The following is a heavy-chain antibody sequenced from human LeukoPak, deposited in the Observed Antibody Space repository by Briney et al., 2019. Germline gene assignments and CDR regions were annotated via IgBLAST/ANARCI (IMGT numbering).Heavy chain of an antibody. Sequence: PGGSLRLSCAASGFTFSSYGMHWVRQAPGKGLEWVAFIRYDGSNKYYADSVKGRFTISRDNSKNTLYLQMNSLRAEDTAVYYCAKGDYYGSGSFRGDYWGQGTLVTVSS. CDR1: GFTFSSYG. V-gene: IGHV3-30*02. CDR3: AKGDYYGSGSFRGDY. D-gene: IGHD3-10*01. J-gene: IGHJ4*02. CDR2: IRYDGSNK.